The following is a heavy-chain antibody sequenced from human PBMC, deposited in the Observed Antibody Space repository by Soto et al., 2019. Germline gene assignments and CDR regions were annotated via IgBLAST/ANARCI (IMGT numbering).Heavy chain of an antibody. J-gene: IGHJ4*02. CDR2: ISYDGTNK. CDR1: GFTFSSYG. Sequence: QVQLVESGGGVVQPGRSLRLSCVASGFTFSSYGMHWLRQAPGKGLEWVALISYDGTNKFYADSVKGRFTISRDNSKNTLYLQMDSLRAEDTAVYYCAKDVDHYFGYWGQGTLVTVSS. V-gene: IGHV3-30*18. D-gene: IGHD2-15*01. CDR3: AKDVDHYFGY.